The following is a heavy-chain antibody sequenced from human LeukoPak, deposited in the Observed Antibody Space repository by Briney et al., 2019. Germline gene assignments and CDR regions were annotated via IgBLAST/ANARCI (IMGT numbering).Heavy chain of an antibody. CDR1: GFTLSTYT. CDR2: ISSTSTTK. V-gene: IGHV3-48*04. D-gene: IGHD4-17*01. CDR3: ARDRSLVDGDYGVWFDA. Sequence: PGGSLRLSCTASGFTLSTYTMNWVRQAPGKGLEWVSYISSTSTTKYYADSVKRRFTISRDNSKNSLDLQMNRLTAEDTAVYYCARDRSLVDGDYGVWFDAWVQGSLVTVSS. J-gene: IGHJ5*02.